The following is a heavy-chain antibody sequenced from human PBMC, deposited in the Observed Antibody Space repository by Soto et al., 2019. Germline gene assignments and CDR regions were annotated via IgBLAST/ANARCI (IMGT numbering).Heavy chain of an antibody. V-gene: IGHV4-34*01. D-gene: IGHD3-3*01. J-gene: IGHJ6*04. Sequence: SETLSLTCAVYGGSFSGYSWTWLRQPPGKGLEWIGEINHSGTTDYNPALKSRVTMSADTSKNQFSLRMTSVTAADTAVYYCARASFDSLSHIYYGLDVGGKGTTVTVSS. CDR3: ARASFDSLSHIYYGLDV. CDR1: GGSFSGYS. CDR2: INHSGTT.